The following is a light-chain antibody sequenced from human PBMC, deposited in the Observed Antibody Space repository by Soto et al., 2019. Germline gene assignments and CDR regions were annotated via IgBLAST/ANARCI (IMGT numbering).Light chain of an antibody. J-gene: IGKJ1*01. V-gene: IGKV1-39*01. CDR2: AAS. CDR1: QSISNH. Sequence: DIQMTQSPSSLSASVEDRVIITFRASQSISNHLNWYQQKPGKAPNLLIYAASSLQSGVPSRFSGSGSGTDFTLTISSLQPEDFASYYCQQSYSTPPTFGQGTKVDIK. CDR3: QQSYSTPPT.